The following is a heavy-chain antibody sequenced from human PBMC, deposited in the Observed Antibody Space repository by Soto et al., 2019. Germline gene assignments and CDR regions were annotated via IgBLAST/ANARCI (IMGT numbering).Heavy chain of an antibody. D-gene: IGHD2-15*01. CDR2: TGSGTGPG. CDR3: ARRHSGGFFRFFDS. Sequence: SVKVSCKASGGSLSTNPISWVRQAPGQGLEWMGGTGSGTGPGNHAQKFQGRLTVTADKSTSTVYMELTNLSSEDTAVYYCARRHSGGFFRFFDSRGQGTLVTVSS. V-gene: IGHV1-69*06. CDR1: GGSLSTNP. J-gene: IGHJ4*02.